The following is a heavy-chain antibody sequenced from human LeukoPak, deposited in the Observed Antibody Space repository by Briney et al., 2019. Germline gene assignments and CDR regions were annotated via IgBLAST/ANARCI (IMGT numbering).Heavy chain of an antibody. Sequence: GGSLRLSCAASGFMFSSNWMSWVRLAPGKGLEWVANIKEDGTETYYVDSVKGRFTISRDNAKNSLYLQMNSLRVGDTAVYYCAKEGRSLQTYWGQGTLVTVSS. D-gene: IGHD5-24*01. J-gene: IGHJ4*02. CDR3: AKEGRSLQTY. CDR2: IKEDGTET. CDR1: GFMFSSNW. V-gene: IGHV3-7*03.